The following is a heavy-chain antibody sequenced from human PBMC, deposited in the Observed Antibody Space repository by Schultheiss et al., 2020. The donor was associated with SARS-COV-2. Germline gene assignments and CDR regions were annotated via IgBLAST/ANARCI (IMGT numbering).Heavy chain of an antibody. CDR2: IYHSGST. V-gene: IGHV4-59*12. D-gene: IGHD6-13*01. Sequence: SETLSLTCTVSGGSISSYYWSWIRQPPGKGLEWIGTIYHSGSTNYNPSLKSRVTISVDKSKNQFSLKLSSVTAADTAVYYCARGAADPGSYYFDYWGQGTLVTVSS. CDR3: ARGAADPGSYYFDY. J-gene: IGHJ4*02. CDR1: GGSISSYY.